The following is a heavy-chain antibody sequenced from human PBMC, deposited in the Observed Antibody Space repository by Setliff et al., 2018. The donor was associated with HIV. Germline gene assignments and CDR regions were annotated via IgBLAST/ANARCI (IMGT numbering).Heavy chain of an antibody. CDR2: IFASGSS. V-gene: IGHV4-4*09. Sequence: SETLSLTCTVSGGSISSYCWNWIRQSPGKGLEWIGYIFASGSSLYNPSLQSRVSISIDTSKNQFSLKLSSVTAADTAVYYCARRIDNSGSLPAKNWFDTWGQGRLVTVSS. CDR3: ARRIDNSGSLPAKNWFDT. J-gene: IGHJ5*02. D-gene: IGHD3-10*01. CDR1: GGSISSYC.